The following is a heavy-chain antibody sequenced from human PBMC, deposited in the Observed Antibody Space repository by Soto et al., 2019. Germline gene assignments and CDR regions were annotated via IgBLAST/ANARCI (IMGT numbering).Heavy chain of an antibody. V-gene: IGHV3-30*18. CDR1: GFTFSSYG. CDR2: ISYDGSNK. Sequence: QVQLVESGGGVVQPGRSLRLSCAASGFTFSSYGMHWVRQAPGKGLEWVAVISYDGSNKYYADSVKGRFTISRDNSKNTLYLQMNSLRAEDTAVYYCAKSSFEYDWGQGTLVTVSS. CDR3: AKSSFEYD. J-gene: IGHJ4*02.